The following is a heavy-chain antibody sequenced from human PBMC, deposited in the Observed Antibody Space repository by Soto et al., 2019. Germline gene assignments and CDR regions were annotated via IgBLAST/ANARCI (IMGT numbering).Heavy chain of an antibody. CDR1: GYTFTSYD. D-gene: IGHD3-9*01. CDR3: ARGHFDWLLSYYGMDV. CDR2: TNPNSGNT. V-gene: IGHV1-8*01. Sequence: GASVKVSCKASGYTFTSYDINWVRQATGQGLEWMGWTNPNSGNTGYAQKFQGRVTMTRNTSISTAYMELSSLRSEDTAVYYCARGHFDWLLSYYGMDVWGQGTTVTVSS. J-gene: IGHJ6*02.